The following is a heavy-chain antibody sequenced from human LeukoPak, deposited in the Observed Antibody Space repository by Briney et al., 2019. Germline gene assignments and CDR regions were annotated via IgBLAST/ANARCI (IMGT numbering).Heavy chain of an antibody. V-gene: IGHV3-23*01. CDR1: GFTFSSYA. D-gene: IGHD2-2*01. J-gene: IGHJ4*02. CDR3: AKGPVVPVATYFFDY. Sequence: GGSLRLSCAASGFTFSSYAMSWVRQAPGKGVEWVSVVSGSGTATYYADSVKGRFSISRDNSKNTLYVQMNSLSPEDTAIYYCAKGPVVPVATYFFDYWGQGTLVIVSS. CDR2: VSGSGTAT.